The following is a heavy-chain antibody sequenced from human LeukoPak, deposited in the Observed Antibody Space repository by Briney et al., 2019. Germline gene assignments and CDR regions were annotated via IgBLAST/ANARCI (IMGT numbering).Heavy chain of an antibody. V-gene: IGHV4-34*01. CDR2: INHSGST. Sequence: SETLSLTCAVYGGSFSGYYWSWIRQPPGKGLEWIGEINHSGSTNYNPSLKSRVTISVDTSKNQFSLKLSSVTVADTAVYYCARGAPQTYYYDSSGYYYPGIAFDIWGQGTMVTVSS. D-gene: IGHD3-22*01. CDR1: GGSFSGYY. J-gene: IGHJ3*02. CDR3: ARGAPQTYYYDSSGYYYPGIAFDI.